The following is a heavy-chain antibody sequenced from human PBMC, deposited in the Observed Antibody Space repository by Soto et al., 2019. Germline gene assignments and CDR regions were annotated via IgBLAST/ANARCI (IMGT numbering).Heavy chain of an antibody. CDR2: IWYDGSNK. J-gene: IGHJ4*02. CDR3: ARDQVITMVRGVIITPFGY. D-gene: IGHD3-10*01. CDR1: GFTFSNYG. Sequence: LRLSCAASGFTFSNYGMHWVRQAPGKGLEWVAVIWYDGSNKYYGDSVKGRFTISRDNSKNTLYLQMNSLRAEDTAVYYCARDQVITMVRGVIITPFGYWGQGTLVTVSS. V-gene: IGHV3-33*01.